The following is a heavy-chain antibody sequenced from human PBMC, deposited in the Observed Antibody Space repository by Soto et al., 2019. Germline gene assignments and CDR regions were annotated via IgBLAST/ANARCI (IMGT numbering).Heavy chain of an antibody. Sequence: QVQLVESGGGVVQPGRSLRLSCAASGFTFSSYGMHWIRQAPGKGLEWVAVIWYDGSNRYYADSVKGRFTISRDNSKNTLYLQMNSLRAEDTAVYYCARDRIRRYYYYGMDVWGQGTTVTVSS. V-gene: IGHV3-33*01. CDR3: ARDRIRRYYYYGMDV. CDR2: IWYDGSNR. CDR1: GFTFSSYG. D-gene: IGHD4-17*01. J-gene: IGHJ6*02.